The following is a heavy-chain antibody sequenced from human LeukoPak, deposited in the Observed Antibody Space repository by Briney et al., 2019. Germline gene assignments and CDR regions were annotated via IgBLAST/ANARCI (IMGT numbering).Heavy chain of an antibody. CDR1: GGSFSGYY. CDR3: ASYYDSSGYRDY. D-gene: IGHD3-22*01. J-gene: IGHJ4*02. Sequence: SDTLSLTCAVYGGSFSGYYWSWIRQPPGKGLEWIGEINHSGSTNYNPSLKSRVTISVDTSKNQCSLKLSSVAAADTAVYYCASYYDSSGYRDYWGQGTLVTVSS. CDR2: INHSGST. V-gene: IGHV4-34*01.